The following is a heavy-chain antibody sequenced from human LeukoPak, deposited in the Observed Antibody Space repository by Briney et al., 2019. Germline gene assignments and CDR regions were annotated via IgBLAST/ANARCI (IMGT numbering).Heavy chain of an antibody. J-gene: IGHJ4*02. CDR2: MHPHSGNT. CDR1: GYTINSYD. V-gene: IGHV1-8*01. CDR3: AREEPVASDY. Sequence: ASVKVSCKPSGYTINSYDINWVQQATRQPLECMAWMHPHSGNTGYAQKFQGRVTMTRNTSISTAYMELSSLRSEDTAVYYCAREEPVASDYWGQGTLVIVSS. D-gene: IGHD6-19*01.